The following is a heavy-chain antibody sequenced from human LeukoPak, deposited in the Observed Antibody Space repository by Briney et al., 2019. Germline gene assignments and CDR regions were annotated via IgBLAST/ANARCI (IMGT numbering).Heavy chain of an antibody. CDR3: ATLGFTYGKAWLDP. CDR2: IYHSGST. J-gene: IGHJ5*02. D-gene: IGHD2-8*01. CDR1: GGSISSSNR. Sequence: SGTLSLTCAVSGGSISSSNRWSWVRQPPGKGLEWIGEIYHSGSTNNTPSLKSRVTISVDKSKNQFSLKLSSVTAADTAVYYCATLGFTYGKAWLDPWGQGIPVTVSS. V-gene: IGHV4-4*02.